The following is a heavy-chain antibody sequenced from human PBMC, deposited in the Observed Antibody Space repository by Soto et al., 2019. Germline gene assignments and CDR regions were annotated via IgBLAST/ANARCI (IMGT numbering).Heavy chain of an antibody. CDR3: TTGITMVRGVPGGYYGMDV. CDR1: GFTFSNAW. J-gene: IGHJ6*02. D-gene: IGHD3-10*01. CDR2: IKSKTDGGTT. Sequence: GGSLRLSCAASGFTFSNAWINWVRQAPGKGLEWVGRIKSKTDGGTTDFAAPVKGRFAISRDDSKNMVYLQMNSLKTEDTAVYYCTTGITMVRGVPGGYYGMDVWGQGTTVTVSS. V-gene: IGHV3-15*07.